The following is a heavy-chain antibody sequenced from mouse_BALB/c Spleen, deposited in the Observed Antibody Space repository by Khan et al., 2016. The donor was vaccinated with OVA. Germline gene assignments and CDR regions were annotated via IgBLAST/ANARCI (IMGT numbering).Heavy chain of an antibody. J-gene: IGHJ3*01. CDR3: ASPLTGCFAY. CDR2: INSDGGYT. D-gene: IGHD4-1*01. CDR1: GFTFSAYG. Sequence: EVELVESGGDLVKPGGSLRLSCAASGFTFSAYGMAWVRQAPDKRLVWVATINSDGGYTYYPDTVKGRFTISRNNAENTLSLQMSSLKSEDTAIYYCASPLTGCFAYWGQGTLVTVSA. V-gene: IGHV5-6*01.